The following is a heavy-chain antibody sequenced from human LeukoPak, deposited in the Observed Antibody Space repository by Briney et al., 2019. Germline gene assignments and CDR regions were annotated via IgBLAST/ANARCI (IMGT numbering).Heavy chain of an antibody. Sequence: GGSLRLSCAASGFTFSSYSMNLVRQAPGKGLEWVSSISSSSSYIYYADSVKGRFTISRDNAKNSLYLQMNSLRAEDTAVYYCTRHYPLFDSSSWYYYYYGMDVWGQGTSVTVSS. CDR3: TRHYPLFDSSSWYYYYYGMDV. V-gene: IGHV3-21*01. CDR1: GFTFSSYS. D-gene: IGHD6-13*01. CDR2: ISSSSSYI. J-gene: IGHJ6*02.